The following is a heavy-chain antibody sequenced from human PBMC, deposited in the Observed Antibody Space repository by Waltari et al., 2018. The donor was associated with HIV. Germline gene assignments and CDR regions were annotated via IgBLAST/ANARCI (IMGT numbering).Heavy chain of an antibody. CDR3: ARVKEYYDSSGNWCDP. Sequence: QVQLQESGSGLVKPSETLSLTCTVSGGSISGYYWSWLRQHAGKGPEGIGRIYTSGSTNYNPTLESRITMSVDTSKNQFSLKLSAVTAADTAVYYCARVKEYYDSSGNWCDPWGQGTLVTVSS. V-gene: IGHV4-4*07. D-gene: IGHD3-22*01. CDR1: GGSISGYY. J-gene: IGHJ5*02. CDR2: IYTSGST.